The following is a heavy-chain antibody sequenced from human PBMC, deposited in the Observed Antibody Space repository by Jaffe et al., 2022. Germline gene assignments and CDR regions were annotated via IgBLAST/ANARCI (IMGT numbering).Heavy chain of an antibody. V-gene: IGHV4-39*01. J-gene: IGHJ2*01. CDR3: ARGQGVAATRWYFDL. D-gene: IGHD2-15*01. CDR2: IYYSGST. Sequence: QLQLQESGPGLVKPSETLSLTCTVSGGSISSSSYYWGWIRQPPGKGLEWIGSIYYSGSTYYNPSLKSRVTISVDTSKNQFSLKLSSVTAADTAVYYCARGQGVAATRWYFDLWGRGTLVTVSS. CDR1: GGSISSSSYY.